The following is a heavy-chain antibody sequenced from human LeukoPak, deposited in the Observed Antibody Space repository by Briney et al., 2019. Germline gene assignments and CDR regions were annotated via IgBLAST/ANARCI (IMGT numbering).Heavy chain of an antibody. CDR3: ASEGEVLMVYAISWFDP. CDR1: GYTFTGYY. V-gene: IGHV1-2*02. Sequence: ASVKVSCKASGYTFTGYYMHWVRQAPGQGLEWMEWINPNSGGTNYAQKFQGRVTMTRDTSISTAYMELSRLRSDDTAVYYCASEGEVLMVYAISWFDPWGQGTLVTVSS. J-gene: IGHJ5*02. CDR2: INPNSGGT. D-gene: IGHD2-8*01.